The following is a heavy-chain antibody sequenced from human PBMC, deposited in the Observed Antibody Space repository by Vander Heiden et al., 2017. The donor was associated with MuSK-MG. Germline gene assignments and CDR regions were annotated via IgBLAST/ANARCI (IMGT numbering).Heavy chain of an antibody. CDR1: GLTFRSHW. V-gene: IGHV3-74*01. Sequence: EVQLVESGGGLVQPGGSLRLSCAASGLTFRSHWMHRVRHAPGTGLVWVSRINSDGSSTSYADSVKGRFTISRDNAKNTLYLQMNSLRVEDTAVYYCAKGGGYSNGSFDYWGQGTLVTVSS. CDR3: AKGGGYSNGSFDY. D-gene: IGHD5-18*01. J-gene: IGHJ4*02. CDR2: INSDGSST.